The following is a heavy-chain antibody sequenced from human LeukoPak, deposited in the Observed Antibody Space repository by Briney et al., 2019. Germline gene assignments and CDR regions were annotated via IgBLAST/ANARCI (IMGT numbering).Heavy chain of an antibody. CDR3: AREGIAGARRGFDY. Sequence: SEPLSLTCAVYGGPYSGYYWRGIPHPPGKALEWIGEINHSGSTNYNPSLNSRVTISVDTSKNQFSLKLSSVTAADTAVYYCAREGIAGARRGFDYWGQGTLVTVSS. CDR1: GGPYSGYY. J-gene: IGHJ4*02. V-gene: IGHV4-34*01. CDR2: INHSGST. D-gene: IGHD6-19*01.